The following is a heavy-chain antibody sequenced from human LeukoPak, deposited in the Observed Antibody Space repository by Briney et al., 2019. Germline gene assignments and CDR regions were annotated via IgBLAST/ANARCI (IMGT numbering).Heavy chain of an antibody. V-gene: IGHV5-51*01. CDR1: GCSFSSYW. D-gene: IGHD6-6*01. J-gene: IGHJ4*02. CDR3: ATRSPYSGSWRALHY. CDR2: IYPGDSDT. Sequence: GESLKISCKSSGCSFSSYWIVWVRQMPGKGLEWMGIIYPGDSDTKYSPSFQGQVTISADKSISTAYLQSSSLKASDSAIYYCATRSPYSGSWRALHYWGQGTLVTVSS.